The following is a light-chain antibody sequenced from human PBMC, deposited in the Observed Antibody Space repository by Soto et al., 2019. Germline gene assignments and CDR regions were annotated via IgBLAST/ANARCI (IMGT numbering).Light chain of an antibody. CDR2: EVS. V-gene: IGLV2-14*01. CDR3: SSYPTSSTVV. J-gene: IGLJ2*01. CDR1: SSDVGAYGY. Sequence: QSALTQPASVSGSPGQSITISCTGTSSDVGAYGYVSWYQQHPGKAPKLMIYEVSYRPSGVSNRFSGSKSGNAASMTISGLHAEDEADYYCSSYPTSSTVVFGGGTQLTVL.